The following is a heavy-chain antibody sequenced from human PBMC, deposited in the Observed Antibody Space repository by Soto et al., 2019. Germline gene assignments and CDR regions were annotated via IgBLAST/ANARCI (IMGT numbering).Heavy chain of an antibody. V-gene: IGHV4-31*03. CDR3: ARVSHDYYYGGFDP. D-gene: IGHD1-26*01. Sequence: SETLSLTCTVSGGSITTSGDYWSWIRQHPGKGLEWIGYISHSGITEYNPSLKSRLTLSIDTSKNQFSLEMNSVTAADTAVYFCARVSHDYYYGGFDPWGQGTPVTVSS. J-gene: IGHJ5*02. CDR2: ISHSGIT. CDR1: GGSITTSGDY.